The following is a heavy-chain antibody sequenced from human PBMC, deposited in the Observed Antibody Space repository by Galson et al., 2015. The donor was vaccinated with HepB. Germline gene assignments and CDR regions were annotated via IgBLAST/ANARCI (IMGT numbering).Heavy chain of an antibody. CDR1: GFTLSSYW. D-gene: IGHD6-13*01. V-gene: IGHV3-74*01. J-gene: IGHJ6*04. Sequence: SLRLSCAASGFTLSSYWMHWARQAPGKGLVWVSRINSDGRSTSYADSVKGRFTISRDNAKNTLYLQMNSLRAEDTAVYYCARGGIAAAGTLDYYYYGMDVWGKGTTVTVSS. CDR2: INSDGRST. CDR3: ARGGIAAAGTLDYYYYGMDV.